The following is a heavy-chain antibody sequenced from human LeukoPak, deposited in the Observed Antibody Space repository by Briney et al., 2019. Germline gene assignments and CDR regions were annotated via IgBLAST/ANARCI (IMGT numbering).Heavy chain of an antibody. D-gene: IGHD6-19*01. CDR3: ARDIFSVAGPDLDC. CDR2: ISWDSGSI. CDR1: GFTVYNYA. Sequence: GWSLRLSCAASGFTVYNYAMHCVRQTPGKGLEWVSGISWDSGSINYADSVKGRFTISRDNAKNSLFLQMNSLRTEDTALDYCARDIFSVAGPDLDCWGQGTQVTVSS. V-gene: IGHV3-9*01. J-gene: IGHJ4*02.